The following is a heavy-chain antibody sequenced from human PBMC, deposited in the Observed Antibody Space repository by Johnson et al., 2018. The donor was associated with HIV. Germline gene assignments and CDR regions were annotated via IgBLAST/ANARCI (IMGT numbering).Heavy chain of an antibody. Sequence: QVQLVESGGGVVQPGGSLRLSCAASEFTFSTYGMHWVRQAPGKGLEWVALIRYDGSNKYYADSVKGRFTISRDNSKNTLYLQMNSLRAEDTAVYYCARGRSLRSVAGDDAFDIWGQGTMVTVSS. J-gene: IGHJ3*02. CDR3: ARGRSLRSVAGDDAFDI. V-gene: IGHV3-30*02. D-gene: IGHD6-19*01. CDR1: EFTFSTYG. CDR2: IRYDGSNK.